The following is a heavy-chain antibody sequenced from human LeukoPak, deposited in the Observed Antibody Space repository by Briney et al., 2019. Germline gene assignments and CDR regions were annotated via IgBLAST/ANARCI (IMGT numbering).Heavy chain of an antibody. J-gene: IGHJ4*02. D-gene: IGHD2-8*01. CDR2: INHSGST. V-gene: IGHV4-34*01. Sequence: PSETLSLTCAVYGGSFSGYYWSWIRQPPGKGLEWIGEINHSGSTNYNPSLKSRVTISVDTSKNQFSLKLSSVTAADTAVYYCARHRRLGYCTNGVCYTRGFDYWGQGTLVTVSS. CDR3: ARHRRLGYCTNGVCYTRGFDY. CDR1: GGSFSGYY.